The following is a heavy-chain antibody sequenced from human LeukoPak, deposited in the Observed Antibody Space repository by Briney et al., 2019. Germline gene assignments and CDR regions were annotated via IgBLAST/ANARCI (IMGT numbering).Heavy chain of an antibody. CDR3: AKDGRVGRDGYCSA. Sequence: GGSLRLSCAASGFTFSSYGMHWVRQAPGKGLEWVAVISYDGSNKYYADSVKGRFTISRDNSKNTLCLQMNSLRAEDTAVYYCAKDGRVGRDGYCSAWGQGTLVTVSS. J-gene: IGHJ5*02. D-gene: IGHD2-15*01. CDR2: ISYDGSNK. CDR1: GFTFSSYG. V-gene: IGHV3-30*18.